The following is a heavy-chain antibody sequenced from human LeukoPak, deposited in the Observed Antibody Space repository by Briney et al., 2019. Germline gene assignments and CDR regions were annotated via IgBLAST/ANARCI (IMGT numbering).Heavy chain of an antibody. D-gene: IGHD3-16*02. J-gene: IGHJ1*01. V-gene: IGHV4-34*01. CDR1: GGSFSGYY. Sequence: PSETLSLTCAVYGGSFSGYYWSWIRQPPGKGLEWSGEINHSGRTNYNPSLKSRVTISVDTSKNQFSLKLSSVTAADTAVYYCARGPPMITFGGVIAKYFQHWGQGTLVTVSS. CDR2: INHSGRT. CDR3: ARGPPMITFGGVIAKYFQH.